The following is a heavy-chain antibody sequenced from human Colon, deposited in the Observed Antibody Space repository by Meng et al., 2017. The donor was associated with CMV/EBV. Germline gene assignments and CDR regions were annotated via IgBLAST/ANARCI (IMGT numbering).Heavy chain of an antibody. D-gene: IGHD1-1*01. CDR3: AREQGSWNVIY. V-gene: IGHV3-53*01. J-gene: IGHJ4*02. CDR1: GFPVSANY. Sequence: GGSLRLSCAVSGFPVSANYMAWFRQAPGKGLEWVSIIYIGGTTTLYADSVRGRFSISTDNSKNTLYLQMSSLRDEDTAVYYCAREQGSWNVIYWGQGIRVTVSS. CDR2: IYIGGTTT.